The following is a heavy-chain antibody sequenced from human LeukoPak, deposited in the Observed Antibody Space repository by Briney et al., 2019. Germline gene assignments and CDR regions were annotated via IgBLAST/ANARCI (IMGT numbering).Heavy chain of an antibody. CDR3: AKDQGLRYFDWLYDY. V-gene: IGHV3-23*01. CDR2: ISDSGGNT. J-gene: IGHJ4*02. CDR1: GFTFSTYA. Sequence: SGGSLRLSCAASGFTFSTYAMSWVRQAPGKGLEWVSTISDSGGNTYYADSVKGRFTISRDNSKNTLYLQMNSLRAEDTAVYYCAKDQGLRYFDWLYDYWGQGTLVTVSS. D-gene: IGHD3-9*01.